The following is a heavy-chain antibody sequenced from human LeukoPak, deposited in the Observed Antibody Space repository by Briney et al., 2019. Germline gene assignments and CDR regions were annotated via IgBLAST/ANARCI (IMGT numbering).Heavy chain of an antibody. J-gene: IGHJ4*02. V-gene: IGHV3-48*01. CDR2: ISSSRSIM. Sequence: GGSMRLSCVASGFIFSYYDMDWVRQAPGKGLEWISYISSSRSIMYYADSVLGRFTVSRDNAENTLYLQMNSLRGDDTAVYYCARHNQGSPDYWGQGTLVTVSS. CDR3: ARHNQGSPDY. CDR1: GFIFSYYD.